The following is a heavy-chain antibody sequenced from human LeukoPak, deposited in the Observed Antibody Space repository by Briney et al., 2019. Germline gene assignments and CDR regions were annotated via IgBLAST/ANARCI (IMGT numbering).Heavy chain of an antibody. V-gene: IGHV4-30-4*01. CDR2: IYHTGAT. J-gene: IGHJ5*02. D-gene: IGHD4-17*01. Sequence: SETLSLTCIVSGCSVSSGDYYWSWIRQPPGKGLEWIGYIYHTGATYYNPSLKGRLTISLDTSKNQFSVKLSSVTAADTAVYYCARGHYGDSGWFDPWGQGTLVTVSS. CDR3: ARGHYGDSGWFDP. CDR1: GCSVSSGDYY.